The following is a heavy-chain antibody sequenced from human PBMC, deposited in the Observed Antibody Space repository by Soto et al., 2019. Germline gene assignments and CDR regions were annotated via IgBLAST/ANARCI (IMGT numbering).Heavy chain of an antibody. CDR1: GFTLSSYW. CDR3: MTLVTTHDY. CDR2: IKQDGSQK. J-gene: IGHJ4*02. Sequence: EVQLVESGGGLVQPGGSLRLCCAASGFTLSSYWMNWVRLAPGKGLEWVANIKQDGSQKNYVDSVKGRFTISRDNVKNSLYLQMSSLRAEDTAVYYCMTLVTTHDYWGQGTLVTVSS. V-gene: IGHV3-7*01. D-gene: IGHD4-17*01.